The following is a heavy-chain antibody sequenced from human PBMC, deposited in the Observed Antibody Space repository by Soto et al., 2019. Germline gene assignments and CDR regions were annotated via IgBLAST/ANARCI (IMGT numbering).Heavy chain of an antibody. D-gene: IGHD3-9*01. CDR1: GYTFTDYD. J-gene: IGHJ4*02. V-gene: IGHV1-8*01. CDR3: STWGRDDWYTGFF. Sequence: QVQLVQSGAEVKTPGASVKVSCKASGYTFTDYDINWVRQAPGQGLEWVGRMNPSSGKTDYAQNFQARVTMTRDTSISTAYLELSNLGYEDTAVFYCSTWGRDDWYTGFFWGQGTLVTVAS. CDR2: MNPSSGKT.